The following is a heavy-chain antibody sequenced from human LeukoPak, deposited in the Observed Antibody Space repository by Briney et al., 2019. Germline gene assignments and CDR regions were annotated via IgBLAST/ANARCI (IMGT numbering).Heavy chain of an antibody. V-gene: IGHV3-33*08. CDR3: ARVLLPLYGMDV. D-gene: IGHD3-22*01. CDR1: GFTFSTHA. CDR2: IWYDGSNK. J-gene: IGHJ6*02. Sequence: GRSLRLSCAASGFTFSTHAMHWVRQAPGKGLEWVAVIWYDGSNKYYADSVKGRFTISRDNSKNTLYLQMNSLRAEDTAVYYCARVLLPLYGMDVWGQGTTVTVSS.